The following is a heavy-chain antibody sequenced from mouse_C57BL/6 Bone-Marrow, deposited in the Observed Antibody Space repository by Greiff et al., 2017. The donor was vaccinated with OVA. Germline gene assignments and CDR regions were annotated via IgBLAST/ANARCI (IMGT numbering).Heavy chain of an antibody. Sequence: EVQRVESGGGLVQPGGSLKLSCAASGFTFSDYYMYWVRQTPEKRLEWVAYISNGGGSTYYPDTVKGRFTISRDNAKNTLYLQMSRLKSEDTAMYYCARSLSPSMDYWGQGTSVTVSS. J-gene: IGHJ4*01. V-gene: IGHV5-12*01. CDR1: GFTFSDYY. CDR2: ISNGGGST. CDR3: ARSLSPSMDY.